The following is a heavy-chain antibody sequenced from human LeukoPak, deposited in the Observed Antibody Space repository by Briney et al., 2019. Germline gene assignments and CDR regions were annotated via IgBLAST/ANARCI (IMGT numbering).Heavy chain of an antibody. V-gene: IGHV1-18*04. CDR1: GYSFTSYW. CDR3: ARGGDGYNYDAFDI. CDR2: ISAYNGNT. Sequence: GESLKISCKGSGYSFTSYWIGWVRQMPGKGLEWMGWISAYNGNTNYAQKLQGRVTMTTDTYMSTVYMEVRSLRSDDTAVYYCARGGDGYNYDAFDIWGQGTMVTVSS. J-gene: IGHJ3*02. D-gene: IGHD5-24*01.